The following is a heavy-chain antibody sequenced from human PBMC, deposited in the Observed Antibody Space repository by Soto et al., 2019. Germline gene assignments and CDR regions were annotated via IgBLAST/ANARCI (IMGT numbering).Heavy chain of an antibody. Sequence: SETLSLTCTVSGGSISSSSYYWGWIRQPPGKGLEWIGSIYYSGSTYYNPSLKSRVTISVDTSKNQFSLKLSSVTAADTAVYYFARHWYYDILTGYPRPFDYWGQGTLVTVSS. D-gene: IGHD3-9*01. CDR1: GGSISSSSYY. J-gene: IGHJ4*02. V-gene: IGHV4-39*01. CDR2: IYYSGST. CDR3: ARHWYYDILTGYPRPFDY.